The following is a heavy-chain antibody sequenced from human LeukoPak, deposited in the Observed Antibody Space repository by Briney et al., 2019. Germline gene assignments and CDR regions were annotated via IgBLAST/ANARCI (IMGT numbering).Heavy chain of an antibody. J-gene: IGHJ4*02. V-gene: IGHV1-46*01. CDR1: GYTFPSYY. CDR2: INPSGGNT. D-gene: IGHD3-10*01. Sequence: GASVKVSCKASGYTFPSYYMHWLGQAPGQGLEWMGIINPSGGNTSYAQKFQGRVSMTRETSTRTVSMELSSLRSEATASYYCVKDRVWFGELLNPVFDNWGQGTRVTVSS. CDR3: VKDRVWFGELLNPVFDN.